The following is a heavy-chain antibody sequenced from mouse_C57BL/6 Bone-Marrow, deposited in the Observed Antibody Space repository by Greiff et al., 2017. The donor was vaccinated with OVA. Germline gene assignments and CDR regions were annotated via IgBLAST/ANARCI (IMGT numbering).Heavy chain of an antibody. D-gene: IGHD3-1*01. CDR3: TRAGAFDY. V-gene: IGHV5-12*01. Sequence: EVKVEEPGGGLVQPGGSLKLSCAASGFTFSDYYMYWVRQTPEKRLEWVAYISNGGGSTYYPDTVKGRFTISRDNAKNTLYLQMSRLKSEDTAMYYCTRAGAFDYWGQGTTLTVSS. J-gene: IGHJ2*01. CDR1: GFTFSDYY. CDR2: ISNGGGST.